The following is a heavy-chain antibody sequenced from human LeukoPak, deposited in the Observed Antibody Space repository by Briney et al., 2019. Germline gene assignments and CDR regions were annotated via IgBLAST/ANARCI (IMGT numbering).Heavy chain of an antibody. CDR2: ISGNSGST. Sequence: GGSLRLSCAASGFTFRSYTMNWVRQAPGKGLEWVSSISGNSGSTNYADSVKGRFTISRDNSKNTLYLQMNSLRAEDTAVYYCAKDTQFFRGWGQGTLVTVSS. D-gene: IGHD2-15*01. CDR1: GFTFRSYT. J-gene: IGHJ4*02. V-gene: IGHV3-23*01. CDR3: AKDTQFFRG.